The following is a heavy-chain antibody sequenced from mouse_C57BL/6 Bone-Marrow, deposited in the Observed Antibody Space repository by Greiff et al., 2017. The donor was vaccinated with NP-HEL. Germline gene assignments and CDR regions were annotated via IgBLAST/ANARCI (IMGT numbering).Heavy chain of an antibody. CDR2: ISDGGSYT. CDR1: GFTFSSYA. Sequence: EVQGVESGGGLVKPGGSLKLSCAASGFTFSSYAMSWVRQTPEKRLEWVATISDGGSYTYYPDNVKGRFTISRDNAKNNLYLQMSHLKSEDTAMYYCARDRVYYGSSWYFDVGGTGTTVTVSS. CDR3: ARDRVYYGSSWYFDV. V-gene: IGHV5-4*01. D-gene: IGHD1-1*01. J-gene: IGHJ1*03.